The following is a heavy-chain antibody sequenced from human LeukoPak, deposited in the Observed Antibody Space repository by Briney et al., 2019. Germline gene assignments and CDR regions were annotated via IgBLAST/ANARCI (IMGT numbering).Heavy chain of an antibody. J-gene: IGHJ4*02. CDR3: ARVWGPFGPALFRGGNYFDY. CDR2: INTNTGNP. CDR1: GYTFTSYA. Sequence: ASVKVSCKASGYTFTSYAMNWVQQAPGQGLEWMGWINTNTGNPTYAQGFTGRFVFSLDTSVSTAYLQISSLKAEDTAVYYCARVWGPFGPALFRGGNYFDYWGQGTLVTVSS. D-gene: IGHD3-16*01. V-gene: IGHV7-4-1*02.